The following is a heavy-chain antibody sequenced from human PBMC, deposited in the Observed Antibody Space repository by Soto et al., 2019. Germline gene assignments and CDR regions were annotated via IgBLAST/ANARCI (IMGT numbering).Heavy chain of an antibody. J-gene: IGHJ5*02. CDR2: ISGSGGST. V-gene: IGHV3-23*01. Sequence: GGSLRLSCAASGFTFSSYAMSWVRQAPGKGLEWVSAISGSGGSTYYADSVKGRFTISRDNSKNTLYLQMNSMRAEDTAVYYCAKVPIALALQNWFDPWGQTPLVTVSS. D-gene: IGHD6-19*01. CDR1: GFTFSSYA. CDR3: AKVPIALALQNWFDP.